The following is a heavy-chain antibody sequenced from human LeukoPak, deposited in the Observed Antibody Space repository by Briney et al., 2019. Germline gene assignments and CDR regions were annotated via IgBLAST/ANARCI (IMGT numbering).Heavy chain of an antibody. CDR3: ASNIAAAEGYFDY. J-gene: IGHJ4*02. CDR2: INPNSGGT. D-gene: IGHD6-13*01. CDR1: GYTFTGYY. V-gene: IGHV1-2*06. Sequence: ASVKVSCKASGYTFTGYYMHWVRQAPGQGLEWMGRINPNSGGTNYAQKFQGRVTMTRDTSISTAYMELSRLRSDDTAAYYCASNIAAAEGYFDYWGQGTLVTVSS.